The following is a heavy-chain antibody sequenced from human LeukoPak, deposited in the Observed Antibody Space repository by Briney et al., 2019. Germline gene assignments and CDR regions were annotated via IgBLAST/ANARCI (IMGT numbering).Heavy chain of an antibody. Sequence: SETLSLTCTVSGGSIISYYWSWIRQPPGKGLEWIGYIYYSGSTNYNPSLKSRVTISVDTSKNQFSLKLSSVTAADSAVYYCARDFEGGVDFDYWGQGTLVTVSS. CDR2: IYYSGST. J-gene: IGHJ4*02. CDR1: GGSIISYY. CDR3: ARDFEGGVDFDY. D-gene: IGHD3-16*01. V-gene: IGHV4-59*01.